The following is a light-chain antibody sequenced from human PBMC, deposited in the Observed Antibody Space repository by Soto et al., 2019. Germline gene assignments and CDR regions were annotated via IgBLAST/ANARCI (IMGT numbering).Light chain of an antibody. CDR3: SLYTSENTYV. V-gene: IGLV2-14*01. J-gene: IGLJ1*01. Sequence: ALTQPASLSVSPGQSITISCTGTSSDIGGYNYVSWYQQHPGKAPKLMIYEVTNRPSGVSPRFSGSKSGNTASLTISGLQAADEADYYCSLYTSENTYVFGTGNKVTVL. CDR2: EVT. CDR1: SSDIGGYNY.